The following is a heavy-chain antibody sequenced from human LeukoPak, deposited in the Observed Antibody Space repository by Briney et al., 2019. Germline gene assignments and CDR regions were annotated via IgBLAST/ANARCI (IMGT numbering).Heavy chain of an antibody. V-gene: IGHV3-23*01. CDR2: ISGSVSST. CDR3: AHVEMIGPIDY. D-gene: IGHD2-21*01. CDR1: GFSFSTYD. J-gene: IGHJ4*02. Sequence: PGGSLRLSCAASGFSFSTYDMTWVRQAPGKGLEWVSAISGSVSSTNYADSVKGRFTISRDNSKNTLYLQMNSLRAEDTAVYSCAHVEMIGPIDYWGQGTLVTVSS.